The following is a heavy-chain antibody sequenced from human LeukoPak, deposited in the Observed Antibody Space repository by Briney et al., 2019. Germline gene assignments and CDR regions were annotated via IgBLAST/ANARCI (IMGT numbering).Heavy chain of an antibody. CDR1: ARSISSGGYY. V-gene: IGHV4-31*02. J-gene: IGHJ4*02. CDR3: ARSADGYNYDY. Sequence: ASATLSLTWPVSARSISSGGYYWSWIRQRPGMGLEWFGYIDYSRSTYYNSSIERRATISVDTSTNKFSLTLCAVTAAESTTDCCARSADGYNYDYRRQGTLVTVYS. D-gene: IGHD5-24*01. CDR2: IDYSRST.